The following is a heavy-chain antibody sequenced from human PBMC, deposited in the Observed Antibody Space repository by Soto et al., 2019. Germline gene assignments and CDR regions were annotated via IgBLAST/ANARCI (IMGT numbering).Heavy chain of an antibody. D-gene: IGHD3-3*01. V-gene: IGHV3-15*01. J-gene: IGHJ4*02. CDR1: GFTFSNAW. CDR2: IKSKTDGGTT. CDR3: TTGYDFWSGYPYDY. Sequence: ESGGGLVKPGGSLRLSCAASGFTFSNAWMSWVRQAPGKGLEWVGRIKSKTDGGTTDYAAPVKGRFTISRDDSKNTLYLQMNSLKTEDTAVYYCTTGYDFWSGYPYDYWGQGTLVTVSS.